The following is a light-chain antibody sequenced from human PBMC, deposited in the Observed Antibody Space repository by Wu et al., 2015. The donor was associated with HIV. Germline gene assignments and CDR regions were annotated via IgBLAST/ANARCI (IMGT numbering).Light chain of an antibody. V-gene: IGKV3-11*01. CDR2: AAS. Sequence: IVLTQSPATLSLSPGERATLSCRASQSVGRDLAWYQQKSGQAPRLLIYAASNRAPGIPARFSGSGSGTDFTLTINSLEPEDFVIYYCQQYSNWPSTFGQGTRV. CDR3: QQYSNWPST. J-gene: IGKJ5*01. CDR1: QSVGRD.